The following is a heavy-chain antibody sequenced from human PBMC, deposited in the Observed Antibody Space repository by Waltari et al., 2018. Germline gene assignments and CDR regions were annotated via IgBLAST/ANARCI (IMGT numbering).Heavy chain of an antibody. CDR1: GYTFTSYG. D-gene: IGHD1-26*01. CDR3: ASIVGATTRDYYYGMDV. J-gene: IGHJ6*02. Sequence: QVQLVQSGAEVKKPGASVKVSCKASGYTFTSYGISWVRQAPGQGLEWMGWISAYNGNTNYAQKLQGRVTMTTDTSTSTAYMELRSLRSDDTAVYYCASIVGATTRDYYYGMDVWGQGTTVTVSS. V-gene: IGHV1-18*01. CDR2: ISAYNGNT.